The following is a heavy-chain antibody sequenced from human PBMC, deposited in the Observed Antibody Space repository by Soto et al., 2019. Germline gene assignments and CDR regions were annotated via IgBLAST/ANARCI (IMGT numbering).Heavy chain of an antibody. CDR2: ISVYNGNI. J-gene: IGHJ4*02. V-gene: IGHV1-18*01. CDR3: ARTYGSGDYFLPFEY. Sequence: QVQLLQSGAEVKKPGASVKVSCKASGYMFNTYGITWVRQAPGQGLEWMGWISVYNGNIDYAQKFEGRVTMTIDTSTSTAYMELKSLTSDDTAVYYCARTYGSGDYFLPFEYWGQVTPVSVSS. CDR1: GYMFNTYG. D-gene: IGHD3-10*01.